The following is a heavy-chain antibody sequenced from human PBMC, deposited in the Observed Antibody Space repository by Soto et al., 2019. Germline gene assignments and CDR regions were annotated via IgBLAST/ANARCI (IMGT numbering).Heavy chain of an antibody. CDR2: VYRTGST. V-gene: IGHV4-4*02. Sequence: QVQLQESGPGLVKPSGTLSLTCAVSGGSISTSNWWSWVRQPPGKRLEWIGEVYRTGSTNYNPSLESRLTISVDKSKNQFSLKLTSVTAADTAVYYCARARATIAAAAIFDCWGQGTLVTVSS. J-gene: IGHJ4*02. CDR3: ARARATIAAAAIFDC. CDR1: GGSISTSNW. D-gene: IGHD6-13*01.